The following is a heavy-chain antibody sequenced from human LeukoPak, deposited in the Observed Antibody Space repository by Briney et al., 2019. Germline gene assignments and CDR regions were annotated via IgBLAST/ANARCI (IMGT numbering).Heavy chain of an antibody. CDR1: GDSTSSDRYY. J-gene: IGHJ4*02. CDR3: ARGRPYTGGYHLDY. CDR2: IYYSGST. D-gene: IGHD1-26*01. Sequence: SETLSLTCTISGDSTSSDRYYGGWVRQPPGKGLEWIGNIYYSGSTYYNPSLKSRVTMSVDTSKNQFFLKLNSVTAADTAVYYCARGRPYTGGYHLDYWGQGTLVTVSP. V-gene: IGHV4-39*01.